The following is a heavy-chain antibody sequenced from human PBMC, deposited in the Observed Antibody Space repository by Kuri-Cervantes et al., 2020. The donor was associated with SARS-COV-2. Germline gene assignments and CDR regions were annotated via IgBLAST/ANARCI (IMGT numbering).Heavy chain of an antibody. J-gene: IGHJ4*02. CDR1: GFTFSSYS. CDR3: ARDLKTSRETDY. D-gene: IGHD3-10*01. Sequence: GESLKISCAASGFTFSSYSMNWVRQAPGKGLEWVSSISSSSSYIYYADSVKGRFTISRDNAKNSPYLQMNSLRAEDTAVYYCARDLKTSRETDYWGQGTLVTVSS. CDR2: ISSSSSYI. V-gene: IGHV3-21*01.